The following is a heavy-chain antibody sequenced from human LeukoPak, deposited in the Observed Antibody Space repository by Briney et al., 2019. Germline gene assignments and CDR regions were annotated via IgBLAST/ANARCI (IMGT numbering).Heavy chain of an antibody. CDR2: ISSSSSYI. J-gene: IGHJ6*03. Sequence: GGSLRLSCAASGFTFSSYSMNWVRQAPGKGLEWVSSISSSSSYIYYADSVKGRFTISRANTKNSLYLQMNSLRAEDTAVYYCARAKGYYYMDVWGKGTTVTVSS. V-gene: IGHV3-21*01. CDR3: ARAKGYYYMDV. CDR1: GFTFSSYS.